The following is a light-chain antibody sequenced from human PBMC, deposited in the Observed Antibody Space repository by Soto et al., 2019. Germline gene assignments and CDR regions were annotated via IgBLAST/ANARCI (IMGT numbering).Light chain of an antibody. Sequence: DRERTKSPSTLPGSVRDRIAITCMASQTISSWLGWYKQKPWKAPKPLIYDASSLESGVPSRFSGSGSGTEFTLTISSLQPDDFATYYCQQYDTYSRTFGQGTKVDIK. CDR3: QQYDTYSRT. J-gene: IGKJ1*01. CDR2: DAS. CDR1: QTISSW. V-gene: IGKV1-5*01.